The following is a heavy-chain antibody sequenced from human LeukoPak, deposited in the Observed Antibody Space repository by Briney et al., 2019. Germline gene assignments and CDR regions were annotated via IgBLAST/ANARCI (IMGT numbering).Heavy chain of an antibody. D-gene: IGHD3-10*01. CDR2: MNPNSGNT. V-gene: IGHV1-8*03. CDR3: ARHYGSGSYDN. Sequence: ASVKVSCKASGGTLSSYTINWVRQATGQGLEWMGWMNPNSGNTGYAQKFQGRVTITRNTSISTAYMELSSLRSEDTAVYYCARHYGSGSYDNWGQGTLVTVSS. CDR1: GGTLSSYT. J-gene: IGHJ4*02.